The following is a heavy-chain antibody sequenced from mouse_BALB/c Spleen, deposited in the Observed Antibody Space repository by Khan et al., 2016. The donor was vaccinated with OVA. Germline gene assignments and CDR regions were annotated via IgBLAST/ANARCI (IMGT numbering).Heavy chain of an antibody. D-gene: IGHD4-1*01. CDR3: AMGRTY. J-gene: IGHJ3*01. Sequence: EVQLQESGPGLVKPSQSLSLTCTVTGYSITSDYAWNWNRQFPGNKLEWMGYISYSGRTSYNPSLKSRISVTRDTSKNQFFLQLNSVNTEDTATCYGAMGRTYWGQGTLVTVSA. V-gene: IGHV3-2*02. CDR2: ISYSGRT. CDR1: GYSITSDYA.